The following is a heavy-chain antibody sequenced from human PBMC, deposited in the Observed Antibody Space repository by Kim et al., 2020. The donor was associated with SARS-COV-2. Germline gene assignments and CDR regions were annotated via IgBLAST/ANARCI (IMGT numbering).Heavy chain of an antibody. Sequence: GGSLRLSCVASGFTFSNYGMHWVRQAPGEGLEWVAVITYDGSDKKEADSVKGRFIVSRDNSKNTVFLQMDSLRLDDTGVYYCAKEDAVRVAGDFDLWGQGPLPSLYS. V-gene: IGHV3-30*18. CDR1: GFTFSNYG. CDR2: ITYDGSDK. J-gene: IGHJ4*02. CDR3: AKEDAVRVAGDFDL. D-gene: IGHD6-19*01.